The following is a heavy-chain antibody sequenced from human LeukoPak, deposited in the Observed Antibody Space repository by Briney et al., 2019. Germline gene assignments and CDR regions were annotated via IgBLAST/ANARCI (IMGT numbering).Heavy chain of an antibody. Sequence: SETLSLTCTVSGGSISSSSYYWGWIRQPPGKGLEWIGSIYYSGSTYYNPSLKSRVTISVDTSKNQFSLKLSSVTAADTAVYYCARRSSSWYRVLGYWGQGTLVAVSS. CDR3: ARRSSSWYRVLGY. V-gene: IGHV4-39*07. CDR2: IYYSGST. CDR1: GGSISSSSYY. D-gene: IGHD6-13*01. J-gene: IGHJ4*02.